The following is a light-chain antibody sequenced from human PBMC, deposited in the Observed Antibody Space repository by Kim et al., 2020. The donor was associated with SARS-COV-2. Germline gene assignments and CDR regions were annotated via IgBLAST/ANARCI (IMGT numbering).Light chain of an antibody. CDR1: QSVRSS. CDR3: QQYSNWPLT. CDR2: ATS. V-gene: IGKV3D-15*01. J-gene: IGKJ4*01. Sequence: SPGERATLSCRASQSVRSSLAWYQQKPGQAPRLLISATSSRATGIPARLSGSGSGTEFTLTISSLQSEDFAVYFCQQYSNWPLTSGGGTKVDIK.